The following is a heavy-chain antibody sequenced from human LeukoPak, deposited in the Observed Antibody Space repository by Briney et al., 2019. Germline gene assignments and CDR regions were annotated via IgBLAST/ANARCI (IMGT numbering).Heavy chain of an antibody. Sequence: SETLSLTCTVSGGSISSYYWSWIRQPPGKGLEWIGYIYYSGSTNYNPSLMSRVTMSVDTSKNQFSLNLTSVTAAHTAVYYCAGGAIGGMVTQFDYWGQGTLVTVSS. CDR3: AGGAIGGMVTQFDY. V-gene: IGHV4-59*01. D-gene: IGHD2-21*02. CDR2: IYYSGST. CDR1: GGSISSYY. J-gene: IGHJ4*02.